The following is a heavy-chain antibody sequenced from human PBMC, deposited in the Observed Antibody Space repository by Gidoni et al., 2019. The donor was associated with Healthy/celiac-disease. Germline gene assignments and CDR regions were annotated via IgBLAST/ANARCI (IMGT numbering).Heavy chain of an antibody. CDR1: GGSISSYY. D-gene: IGHD3-16*01. V-gene: IGHV4-59*08. J-gene: IGHJ4*02. Sequence: QVQLQESGPGLVKPSETLSLTCTVSGGSISSYYWSWIRQPPGKGLEWIGYIYYSGSTNYNPSLKSRVTISVDTSKNQFSLKLSSVTAADTAVYYCARHHRTDGPWVDYWGQGTLVTVSS. CDR3: ARHHRTDGPWVDY. CDR2: IYYSGST.